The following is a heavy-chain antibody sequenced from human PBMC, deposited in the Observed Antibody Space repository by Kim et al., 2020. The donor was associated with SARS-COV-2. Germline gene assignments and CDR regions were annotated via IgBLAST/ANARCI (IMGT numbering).Heavy chain of an antibody. J-gene: IGHJ4*02. V-gene: IGHV3-7*01. Sequence: YYVGPVKGRFTISRDNAKNSLYLQMNGLRAEDTAVYYCARDGVAAAGTHYWGQGTLVTVSS. CDR3: ARDGVAAAGTHY. D-gene: IGHD6-13*01.